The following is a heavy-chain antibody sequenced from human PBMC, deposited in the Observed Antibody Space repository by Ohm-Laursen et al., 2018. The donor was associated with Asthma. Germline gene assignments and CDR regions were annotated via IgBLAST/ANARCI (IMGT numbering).Heavy chain of an antibody. CDR2: ISTASTFI. CDR1: GYSFSLYS. D-gene: IGHD2-21*02. CDR3: ARRDFSGGDPSAAFDI. V-gene: IGHV3-21*01. J-gene: IGHJ3*02. Sequence: SLRLSCSASGYSFSLYSIHWIRQAPGKGLEWVASISTASTFIYYADSVRGRFTTSRDNAKNLVYLQMNSLRAEDTAVYYCARRDFSGGDPSAAFDIWGQGTMVTVSS.